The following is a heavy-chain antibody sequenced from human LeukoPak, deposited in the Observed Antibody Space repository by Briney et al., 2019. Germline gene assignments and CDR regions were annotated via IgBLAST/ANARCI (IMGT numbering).Heavy chain of an antibody. J-gene: IGHJ3*02. CDR2: IYYSGST. V-gene: IGHV4-31*03. D-gene: IGHD2-2*03. CDR3: ARVSTTNWIVDAFDI. Sequence: PSQTLSLTCTVSGVSISSGGYYWSWIRQHPGKGLEWIGYIYYSGSTYYNPSLKSRVTISVDTSKNQFSLKLSSVTAADTAVYYCARVSTTNWIVDAFDIWGQGTMVTVSS. CDR1: GVSISSGGYY.